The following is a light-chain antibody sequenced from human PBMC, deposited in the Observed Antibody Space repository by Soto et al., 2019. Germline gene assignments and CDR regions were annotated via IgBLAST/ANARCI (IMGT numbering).Light chain of an antibody. Sequence: DIQMTQSPSTLSASVGDRITITCRASQSIRSWLAWYQQKPEKAPTLLIYDASILESGVPSRFSGSGSGTEFTLTISSLHPHDFATYYCQHYNEYSSTFGPGTKVDIK. CDR3: QHYNEYSST. CDR2: DAS. J-gene: IGKJ3*01. V-gene: IGKV1-5*01. CDR1: QSIRSW.